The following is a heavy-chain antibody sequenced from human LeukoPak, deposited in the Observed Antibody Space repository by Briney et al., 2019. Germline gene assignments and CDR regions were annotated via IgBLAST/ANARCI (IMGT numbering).Heavy chain of an antibody. CDR1: GFSLSPSGMC. D-gene: IGHD2-15*01. V-gene: IGHV2-70*01. CDR2: IDWDDDK. Sequence: SGPALSKPTQTLTLTCTFSGFSLSPSGMCVSWIRQPQGKAMEWLALIDWDDDKYYSTSLKTRLTISKDTSKNQVVLTMTNMDPVDTATYYCARIVSVGSPGGPPPGGHYYYYGMDGWGKGTTVTVSS. CDR3: ARIVSVGSPGGPPPGGHYYYYGMDG. J-gene: IGHJ6*04.